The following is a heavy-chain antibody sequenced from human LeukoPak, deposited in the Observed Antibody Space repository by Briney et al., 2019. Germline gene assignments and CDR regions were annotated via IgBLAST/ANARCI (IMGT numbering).Heavy chain of an antibody. CDR1: GFTFSSYW. D-gene: IGHD6-13*01. CDR2: IKQDGSEK. J-gene: IGHJ4*02. Sequence: GGSLRLSCAASGFTFSSYWMTWVRQAPGKGLEWVAKIKQDGSEKYYVDSVKGRFTISRDNAKNSLYLQMNSLGAEDTAVYYCARRGTSSSWAHFDYWGQGTLVTVSS. CDR3: ARRGTSSSWAHFDY. V-gene: IGHV3-7*05.